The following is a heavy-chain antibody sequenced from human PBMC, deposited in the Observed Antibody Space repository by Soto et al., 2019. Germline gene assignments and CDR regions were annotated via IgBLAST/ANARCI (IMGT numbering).Heavy chain of an antibody. CDR1: GGSFTGYY. D-gene: IGHD6-13*01. V-gene: IGHV4-34*01. J-gene: IGHJ4*02. CDR2: ISHSGST. CDR3: ARNGGSTLYYFDS. Sequence: SETLSLTCAVNGGSFTGYYGAWIRQSPGKGLEWIGEISHSGSTNYNPSLKSRVTISVDTSKNQFSLKLSSVTAADTGMYYCARNGGSTLYYFDSWGQGTVVTVSS.